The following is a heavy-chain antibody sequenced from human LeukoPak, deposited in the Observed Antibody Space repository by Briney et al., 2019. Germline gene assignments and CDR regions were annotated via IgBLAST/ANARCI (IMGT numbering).Heavy chain of an antibody. CDR3: ARGAGTDYYYYMDV. V-gene: IGHV4-61*02. Sequence: SETLSLTCTVSGGSISSGSYYWSWIRQPAGKGLEWIGRIYTSGSTNYNPSLKSRVTISVDTSKNQFSLKLSSVTAADTAVYYCARGAGTDYYYYMDVWGKGTTVTISS. D-gene: IGHD1-7*01. J-gene: IGHJ6*03. CDR1: GGSISSGSYY. CDR2: IYTSGST.